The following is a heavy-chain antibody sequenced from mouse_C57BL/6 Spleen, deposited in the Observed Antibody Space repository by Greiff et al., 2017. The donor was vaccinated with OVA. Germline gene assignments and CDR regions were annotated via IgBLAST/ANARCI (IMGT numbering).Heavy chain of an antibody. J-gene: IGHJ1*03. D-gene: IGHD1-1*01. V-gene: IGHV1-54*01. Sequence: VQLQESGAELVRPGTSVKVSCKASGYAFTNYLIEWVKQRPGQGLEWIGVINPGSGGTNYNGKFKGKATLTADKSSSTAYMQLSSLTSEDSAVYFCARGYGSSYWYFDVWGTGTTVTVSS. CDR2: INPGSGGT. CDR3: ARGYGSSYWYFDV. CDR1: GYAFTNYL.